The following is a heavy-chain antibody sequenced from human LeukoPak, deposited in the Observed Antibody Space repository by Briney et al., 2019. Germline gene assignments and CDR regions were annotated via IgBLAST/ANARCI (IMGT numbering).Heavy chain of an antibody. CDR2: IYYSGST. V-gene: IGHV4-59*12. CDR1: GGSISSYY. J-gene: IGHJ4*02. CDR3: AREGYIGDYGIPLRY. D-gene: IGHD4-17*01. Sequence: SETLSLTCTVSGGSISSYYWSWIRQPPGKGLEWIGYIYYSGSTNYNPSLKSRVTISVDTSKNQFSLKLSSVTAADTAVYYCAREGYIGDYGIPLRYWGQGTLVTVSS.